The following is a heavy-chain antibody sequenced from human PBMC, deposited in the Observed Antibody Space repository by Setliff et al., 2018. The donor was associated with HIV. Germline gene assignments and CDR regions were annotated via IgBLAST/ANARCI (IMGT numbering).Heavy chain of an antibody. Sequence: ASVKVSCKASGYTFTSYAIHWVRQAPGQRLEWMGWINAGNGDTKYSQKVQGRLAITRDTSANTAYVDLISLRSEDTAVYYCAKADPRTTLGFCSGGNCYTGQFFYAMDVWGQGTTVTVSS. D-gene: IGHD2-15*01. CDR1: GYTFTSYA. V-gene: IGHV1-3*01. CDR2: INAGNGDT. J-gene: IGHJ6*02. CDR3: AKADPRTTLGFCSGGNCYTGQFFYAMDV.